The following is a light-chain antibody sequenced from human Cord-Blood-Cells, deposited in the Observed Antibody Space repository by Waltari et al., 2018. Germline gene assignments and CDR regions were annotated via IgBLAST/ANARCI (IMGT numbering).Light chain of an antibody. CDR1: QSVSSY. Sequence: EIVLTQSPATLSLSPGERATLSCRASQSVSSYLAWYHQKPGQAPRLLIYDASNRATGIPARFSGSGSGTDFTLTSSSLEPEDFAVYYCQQRSNWLWTFGQGTKVEIK. CDR3: QQRSNWLWT. J-gene: IGKJ1*01. V-gene: IGKV3-11*01. CDR2: DAS.